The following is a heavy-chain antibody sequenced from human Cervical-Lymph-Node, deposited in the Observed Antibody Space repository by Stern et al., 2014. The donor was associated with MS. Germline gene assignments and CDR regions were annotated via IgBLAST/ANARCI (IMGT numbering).Heavy chain of an antibody. CDR2: SYYRGST. CDR1: GGSIRSSSYY. D-gene: IGHD6-13*01. CDR3: ARLTSGIAANFDY. Sequence: QVQLQESGPGLVKPSETLSLTCTVSGGSIRSSSYYWGCIRQPPGKGLEWIGSSYYRGSTYHHPSLRGRFTMSVDPSKNQFSRKLSSVTAADTAVYYCARLTSGIAANFDYWGQGTLVTVSS. V-gene: IGHV4-39*01. J-gene: IGHJ4*02.